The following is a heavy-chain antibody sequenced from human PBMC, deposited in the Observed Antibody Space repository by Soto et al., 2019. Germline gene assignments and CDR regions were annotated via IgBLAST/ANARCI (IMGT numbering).Heavy chain of an antibody. CDR1: GGSFSGSY. CDR2: SNHSGST. CDR3: ATGYCTNGLCYHRKLSGMEV. J-gene: IGHJ6*02. D-gene: IGHD2-8*01. Sequence: HVQLQPWGAGLLKPSETLSLTCAVYGGSFSGSYWSWIRQPPVKGLEWIGESNHSGSTNYNPSLKSRDTISVYTSRIQFSLKLSSVAAADTAVYYCATGYCTNGLCYHRKLSGMEVWVQGTTVIVSS. V-gene: IGHV4-34*01.